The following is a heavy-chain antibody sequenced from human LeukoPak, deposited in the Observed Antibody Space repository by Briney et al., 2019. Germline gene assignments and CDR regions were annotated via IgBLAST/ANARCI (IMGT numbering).Heavy chain of an antibody. Sequence: GSLRLSCAASGFTFSSYSMNWVRQAPGKGLEWVSSISSSSSYIYYADSVKGRFTISRDNAKNSLYLQMNSLRAEDTAVYYCARVLENYDILTGLDPYYYYGMDVWGQGTTVTVSS. CDR2: ISSSSSYI. CDR3: ARVLENYDILTGLDPYYYYGMDV. V-gene: IGHV3-21*01. CDR1: GFTFSSYS. D-gene: IGHD3-9*01. J-gene: IGHJ6*02.